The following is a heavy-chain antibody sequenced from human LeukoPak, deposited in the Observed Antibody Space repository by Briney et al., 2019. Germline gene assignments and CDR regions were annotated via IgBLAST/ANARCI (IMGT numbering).Heavy chain of an antibody. J-gene: IGHJ5*02. CDR2: IYYSGRT. D-gene: IGHD3-22*01. CDR3: TRAYDRSGYTDPPSNWFDP. V-gene: IGHV4-39*01. CDR1: GASITSSSYY. Sequence: SETLSLTCTVAGASITSSSYYWGWIRQPPGKGLEGIWSIYYSGRTYYNPSHKSRVTMSVDTSKNQCSLKLSSVTAAETAVYYCTRAYDRSGYTDPPSNWFDPWGQGTLVTVSS.